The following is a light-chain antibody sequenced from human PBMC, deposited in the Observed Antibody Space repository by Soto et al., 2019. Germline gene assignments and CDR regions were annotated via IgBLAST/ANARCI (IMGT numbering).Light chain of an antibody. Sequence: QSVLTQSASVSGSPGQSITISCTGTSSEFGTYSVVSWYQQHPGKAPKLLIYEGTKRPSGVSNRFSAFESGNTASLTISGLQAEDEAVYYCHSYARSTLVFGGGTKLTVL. V-gene: IGLV2-23*01. CDR1: SSEFGTYSV. CDR2: EGT. J-gene: IGLJ3*02. CDR3: HSYARSTLV.